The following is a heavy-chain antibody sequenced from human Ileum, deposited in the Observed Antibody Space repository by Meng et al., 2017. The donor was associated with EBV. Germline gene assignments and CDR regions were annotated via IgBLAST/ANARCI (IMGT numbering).Heavy chain of an antibody. CDR3: ARRKTENDFLDY. Sequence: VQLQASGPGLVKPSGTCSLTWAVSGGSISSIYWWSWVRQPPGKGLEWIGEIYHGGFINYNPSLKSRVTISIDESKNQFSLRLTSVIAADTAVYYCARRKTENDFLDYWGQGTLVTVSS. CDR2: IYHGGFI. CDR1: GGSISSIYW. J-gene: IGHJ4*02. D-gene: IGHD3-3*01. V-gene: IGHV4-4*02.